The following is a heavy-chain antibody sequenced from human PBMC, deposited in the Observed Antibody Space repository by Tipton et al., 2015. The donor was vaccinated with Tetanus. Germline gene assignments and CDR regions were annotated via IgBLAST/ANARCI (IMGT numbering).Heavy chain of an antibody. CDR2: IYTSGST. J-gene: IGHJ4*02. CDR1: GGSISSYY. Sequence: TLSLTCTVSGGSISSYYWSWIRQPAGKGLEWIGRIYTSGSTNYNPSRKSRVTMSVDTSKNQFSLKLSSVTAADTAVYYCARDRDYYDGGGYPDWGPGTLVPVSS. CDR3: ARDRDYYDGGGYPD. V-gene: IGHV4-4*07. D-gene: IGHD3-22*01.